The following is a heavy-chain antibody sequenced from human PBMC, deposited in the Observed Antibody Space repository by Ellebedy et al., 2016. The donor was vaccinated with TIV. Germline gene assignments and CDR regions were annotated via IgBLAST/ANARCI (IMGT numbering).Heavy chain of an antibody. V-gene: IGHV4-39*07. CDR3: ARYVGPTGAYDI. CDR2: IYYSGSP. Sequence: MPSETLSLTCTVSGGSISSSGYSWGWSRQPPGKGLEWIGNIYYSGSPDYNPSLKSQVTISVDTSKNQFSLKLSSVTAADTAVYYCARYVGPTGAYDIWGQGTMVTVSP. D-gene: IGHD3-10*01. CDR1: GGSISSSGYS. J-gene: IGHJ3*02.